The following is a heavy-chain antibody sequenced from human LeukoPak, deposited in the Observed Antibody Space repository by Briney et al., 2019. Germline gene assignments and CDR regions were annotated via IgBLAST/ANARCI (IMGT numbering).Heavy chain of an antibody. CDR3: ARGDETRGYTMGY. D-gene: IGHD3-16*02. CDR1: GGSFSRYY. Sequence: PSETLSLTCAVYGGSFSRYYWSWIRQPPGKGLEFIGTINHSGSTNYNPSLMSRVTVSVDTSKNQFSLKLSSVTAADTAVYYCARGDETRGYTMGYWGQGTPVTVSS. V-gene: IGHV4-34*01. CDR2: INHSGST. J-gene: IGHJ4*02.